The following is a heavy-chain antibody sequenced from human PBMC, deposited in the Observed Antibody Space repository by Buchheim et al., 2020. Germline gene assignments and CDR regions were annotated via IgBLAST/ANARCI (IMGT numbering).Heavy chain of an antibody. J-gene: IGHJ4*02. CDR2: IWHDGSKK. Sequence: QVQLVESGGGVVQPGKSLRLSCVASGFNLRSYGMHWVRQAPGKGLEWVAVIWHDGSKKFYADSVQGRFSISRENSKNTLSLQMNDLRAEDTAMYYCGRDRGQDAPIDYWGQG. CDR3: GRDRGQDAPIDY. V-gene: IGHV3-33*01. D-gene: IGHD3-10*01. CDR1: GFNLRSYG.